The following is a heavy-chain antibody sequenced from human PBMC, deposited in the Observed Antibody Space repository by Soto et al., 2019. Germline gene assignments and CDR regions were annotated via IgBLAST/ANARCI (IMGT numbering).Heavy chain of an antibody. J-gene: IGHJ5*02. Sequence: SETLSLTCAVSGYSISSGYYWGWIRQPPGKGLEWIGSIYHSGSTYYNPSLKSRVTMSVDTSKNQFSLKLSSVTAADTAVYYCARAAITMIRDNWFDPWGQGTLVTVSS. CDR3: ARAAITMIRDNWFDP. CDR1: GYSISSGYY. V-gene: IGHV4-38-2*01. D-gene: IGHD3-10*01. CDR2: IYHSGST.